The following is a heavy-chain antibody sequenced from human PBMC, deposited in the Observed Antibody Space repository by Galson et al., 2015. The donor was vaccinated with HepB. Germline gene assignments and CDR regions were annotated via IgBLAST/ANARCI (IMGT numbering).Heavy chain of an antibody. CDR3: AKDVVGDLVATIWPLDY. D-gene: IGHD5-12*01. Sequence: SLRLSCAASGFTFSSYAMSWVRQAPGKGLEWVSAISGSGGSTYYADSVKGRFTISRDNSKNTLYLQMNSLRAEDTAVYYCAKDVVGDLVATIWPLDYWGQGTLVTVSS. CDR2: ISGSGGST. CDR1: GFTFSSYA. V-gene: IGHV3-23*01. J-gene: IGHJ4*02.